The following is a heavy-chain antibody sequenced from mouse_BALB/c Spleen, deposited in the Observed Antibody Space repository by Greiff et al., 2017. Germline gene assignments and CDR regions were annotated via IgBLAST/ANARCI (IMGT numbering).Heavy chain of an antibody. Sequence: EVKVVESGGGLVQPGGSRKLSCAASGFTFSSFGMHWVRQAPEKGLEWVAYISSGSSTIYYADTVKGRFTISRDNPMNTLFLQMTSLRSEDTAMYYCARSVTTVDYFDYWGQGTTLTVSS. J-gene: IGHJ2*01. CDR3: ARSVTTVDYFDY. D-gene: IGHD1-1*01. CDR2: ISSGSSTI. V-gene: IGHV5-17*02. CDR1: GFTFSSFG.